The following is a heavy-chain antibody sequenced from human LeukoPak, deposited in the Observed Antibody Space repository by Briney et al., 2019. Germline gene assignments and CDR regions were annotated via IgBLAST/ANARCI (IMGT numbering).Heavy chain of an antibody. V-gene: IGHV1-69*05. CDR3: ARDYGDSYGDNWVDP. J-gene: IGHJ5*02. Sequence: ASVKVSCKASGGTFSSYAISWVRQAPGQGLEWMGGIIPIFGTANYAQKFQSRVTITTDDSTSPAYMELSSLRSEDTAVYYCARDYGDSYGDNWVDPWGQGPLVTVSS. D-gene: IGHD5-18*01. CDR2: IIPIFGTA. CDR1: GGTFSSYA.